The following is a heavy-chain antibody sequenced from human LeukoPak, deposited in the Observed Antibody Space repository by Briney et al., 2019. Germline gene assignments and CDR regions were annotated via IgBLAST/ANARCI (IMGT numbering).Heavy chain of an antibody. CDR3: ARDRISGSYLPGDFDY. D-gene: IGHD1-26*01. V-gene: IGHV3-48*01. J-gene: IGHJ4*02. CDR1: GFSFSSYI. Sequence: GGSLRLSCAASGFSFSSYIMNWVRQAPGKGLEWVSYISSSSSTIYYADSVKGRFTISRDNAKNSLYLQMNSLRAEDTAVYYCARDRISGSYLPGDFDYWGQGTLVTVSS. CDR2: ISSSSSTI.